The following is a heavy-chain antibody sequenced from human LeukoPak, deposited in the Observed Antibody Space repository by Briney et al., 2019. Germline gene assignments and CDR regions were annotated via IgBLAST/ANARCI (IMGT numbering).Heavy chain of an antibody. CDR3: ARPSLVRYQDAFDI. Sequence: GGSLRLSCAVSGFTFSTYWMSWVRQAPGKGLEWVAIIKQDGSEKYYVDSVKGRFTISRDNAKNSLYLRLNSLKAEDTAVYYCARPSLVRYQDAFDIWGQGTMVTVSS. J-gene: IGHJ3*02. CDR1: GFTFSTYW. CDR2: IKQDGSEK. D-gene: IGHD2-2*01. V-gene: IGHV3-7*01.